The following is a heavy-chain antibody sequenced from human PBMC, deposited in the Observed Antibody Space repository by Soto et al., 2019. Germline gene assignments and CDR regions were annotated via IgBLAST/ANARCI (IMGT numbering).Heavy chain of an antibody. Sequence: GASVKVSCKVSGYTLTELSMQWVRQAPGKGLEWMGGFDPEDGETIYAQKFQGRVTMTEDTSTDTAHMELSSLRSEDTAVYYCATAIFGVVPAFDYWGQGTLVTVSS. CDR2: FDPEDGET. D-gene: IGHD3-3*01. CDR3: ATAIFGVVPAFDY. J-gene: IGHJ4*02. V-gene: IGHV1-24*01. CDR1: GYTLTELS.